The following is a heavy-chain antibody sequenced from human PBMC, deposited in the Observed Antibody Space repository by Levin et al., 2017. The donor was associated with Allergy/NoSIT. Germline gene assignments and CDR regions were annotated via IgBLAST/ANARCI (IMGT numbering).Heavy chain of an antibody. V-gene: IGHV3-13*01. J-gene: IGHJ5*01. CDR2: IGTSGDT. CDR3: ARGPWFDS. Sequence: PGESLKISCAASGFTFSRFDMHWLRQPAGKGLEWVSAIGTSGDTYYAGSVKGRFSISREDAKNSLYLQMNSLRAGDTAVYYCARGPWFDSWGQGTLVTVSS. CDR1: GFTFSRFD.